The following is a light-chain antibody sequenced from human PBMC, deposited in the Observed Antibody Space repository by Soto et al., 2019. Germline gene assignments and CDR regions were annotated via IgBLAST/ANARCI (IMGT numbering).Light chain of an antibody. Sequence: ESVLTQSPGTLSLSPGERATLSCRASQSVSSSYLGWYQQKPGQAPRLLIYGASSRATGIPDRFTGSGSETSFTLTISRLEPEDFALYYCQHYQSGHPITFGQGTRMEIK. V-gene: IGKV3-20*01. CDR3: QHYQSGHPIT. CDR2: GAS. J-gene: IGKJ5*01. CDR1: QSVSSSY.